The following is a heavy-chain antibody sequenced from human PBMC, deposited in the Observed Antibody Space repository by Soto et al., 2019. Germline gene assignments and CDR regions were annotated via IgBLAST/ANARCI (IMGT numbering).Heavy chain of an antibody. V-gene: IGHV3-23*01. J-gene: IGHJ3*02. D-gene: IGHD3-16*01. CDR3: PNGGGGGTPTILGAFDI. CDR1: GFTFSTDA. CDR2: ITSANK. Sequence: EGQLLQSGGGLVQPGGSLRLSCAASGFTFSTDAMGWVRQAPGKGLEWVSTITSANKYYADSVNGRFTISRDNSKNTLYVQRNNLSPEDRAVYYCPNGGGGGTPTILGAFDIWGHGTMVTVSS.